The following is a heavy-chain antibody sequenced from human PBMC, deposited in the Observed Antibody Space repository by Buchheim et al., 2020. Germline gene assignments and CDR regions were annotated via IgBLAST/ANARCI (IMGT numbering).Heavy chain of an antibody. CDR3: ASGLILGIAVAGTLVTGDY. J-gene: IGHJ4*02. CDR2: INHSGST. Sequence: QVQLQQWGAGLLKPSETLSLTCAVYGGSFSGYYWSWIRQPPGKGLEWIGEINHSGSTNYNPSLKSRVTISVDTSKNQFSLKLSSVTAADTAVYYCASGLILGIAVAGTLVTGDYWGQGTL. V-gene: IGHV4-34*01. CDR1: GGSFSGYY. D-gene: IGHD6-19*01.